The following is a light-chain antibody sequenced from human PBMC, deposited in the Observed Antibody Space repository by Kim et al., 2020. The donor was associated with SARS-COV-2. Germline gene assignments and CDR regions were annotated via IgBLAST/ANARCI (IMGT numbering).Light chain of an antibody. J-gene: IGKJ2*03. CDR1: QSVGSY. CDR2: DAS. Sequence: SPGESAALSGRASQSVGSYSAWYQQKPGQAPRLLIYDASNRATGIPARFSGSGSGTDFTLTISSLEPEDFAVYYCQQRSNWPPMYSFGQGTKLEIK. V-gene: IGKV3-11*01. CDR3: QQRSNWPPMYS.